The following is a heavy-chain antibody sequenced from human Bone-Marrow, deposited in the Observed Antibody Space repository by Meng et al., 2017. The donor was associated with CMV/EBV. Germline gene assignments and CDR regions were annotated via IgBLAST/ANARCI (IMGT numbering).Heavy chain of an antibody. CDR1: GFTFSDYY. D-gene: IGHD5-12*01. J-gene: IGHJ4*02. Sequence: SGFTFSDYYRNWIRQATGKGLELISNISRDSSTICYADSVKGRFTISRDNAKNSLYLQMNSLRAEDTAVYYCARVGGGYDHPPDYWGQGTLVTVSS. CDR3: ARVGGGYDHPPDY. V-gene: IGHV3-11*01. CDR2: ISRDSSTI.